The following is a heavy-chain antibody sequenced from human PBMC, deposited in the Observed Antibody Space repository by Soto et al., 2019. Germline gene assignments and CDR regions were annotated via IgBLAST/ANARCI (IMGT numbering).Heavy chain of an antibody. CDR2: IYHSGST. D-gene: IGHD6-19*01. CDR3: ARDRLYSSGYGLPGGLFDP. CDR1: GYSISSGYY. V-gene: IGHV4-38-2*02. J-gene: IGHJ5*02. Sequence: PSETLSLTCAVSGYSISSGYYWGWIRQPPGKGLEWIGSIYHSGSTYYNPSLKSRVTISVDTSKNQFSLKLSSVTAADTAVYYCARDRLYSSGYGLPGGLFDPWGQGTLVTVSS.